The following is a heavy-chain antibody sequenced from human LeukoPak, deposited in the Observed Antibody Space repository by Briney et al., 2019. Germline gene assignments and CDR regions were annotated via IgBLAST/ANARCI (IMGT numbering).Heavy chain of an antibody. CDR1: GYTFTSYY. V-gene: IGHV1-46*03. Sequence: ASVKVSCKASGYTFTSYYMHWVRRAPGQGLEWMGIINPSGGSTSYAQKFQGRVTITADESTSTAYMELSSLRSEDTAVYYCAARGAGDDVGDYWGQGTLVTVSS. CDR3: AARGAGDDVGDY. D-gene: IGHD3-10*01. J-gene: IGHJ4*02. CDR2: INPSGGST.